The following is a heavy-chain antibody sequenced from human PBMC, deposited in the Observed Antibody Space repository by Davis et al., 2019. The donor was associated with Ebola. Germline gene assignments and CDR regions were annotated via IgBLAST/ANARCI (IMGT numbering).Heavy chain of an antibody. J-gene: IGHJ6*03. D-gene: IGHD2-2*02. CDR2: IEKGGSVK. V-gene: IGHV3-7*01. CDR3: ARSYQLLYVYYYYMDV. CDR1: GFTFSNNW. Sequence: GESLKISCAASGFTFSNNWMSWVRQAPGKGLEWVADIEKGGSVKYYLDSVKGRFTISRDNAKNSLFLQINSLRVEDTAMYYCARSYQLLYVYYYYMDVWGKGTTVTVSS.